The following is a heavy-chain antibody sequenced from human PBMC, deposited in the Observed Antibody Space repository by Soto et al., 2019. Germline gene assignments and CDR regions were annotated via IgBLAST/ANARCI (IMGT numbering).Heavy chain of an antibody. D-gene: IGHD3-22*01. CDR3: ARADYYDSSGFYYDC. CDR1: GYIFTNHY. V-gene: IGHV1-46*01. Sequence: QVQLLQSGAEVKKPGASVKVSCKASGYIFTNHYIHWVRQAPGQGLEWMGIINPSGGSTNYLQKFQGRSTMTRDTSTSTVYMELRSLRSEDTAVYFCARADYYDSSGFYYDCWGQGSLVTVSS. CDR2: INPSGGST. J-gene: IGHJ4*02.